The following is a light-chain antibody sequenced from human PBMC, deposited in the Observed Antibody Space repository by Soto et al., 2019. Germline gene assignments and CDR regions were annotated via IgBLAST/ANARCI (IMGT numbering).Light chain of an antibody. J-gene: IGLJ1*01. CDR2: EGI. CDR3: SSYTSSRTYV. V-gene: IGLV2-14*02. Sequence: QSALTQPASVSGSPGQSITISCSGTSSNIGGYNVVSWYQQHPGKAPKVIVYEGIKRPSGVSDRFSGSTSGSTASLTISGLQAEDEADYYCSSYTSSRTYVFGPGKKGNVL. CDR1: SSNIGGYNV.